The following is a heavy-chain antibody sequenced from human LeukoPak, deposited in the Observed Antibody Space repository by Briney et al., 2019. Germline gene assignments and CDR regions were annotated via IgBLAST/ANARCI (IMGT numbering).Heavy chain of an antibody. Sequence: PGGSLRLSCAASGFAFQFFEMHWVRQAPGRGLEWVSGISKSGDSSNYADTVKGRLTISRDNSKNTLYLQMNSLRAEDTAVYYCARAGGMGDYWGQGTLVTVSS. CDR3: ARAGGMGDY. V-gene: IGHV3-NL1*01. D-gene: IGHD3-16*01. J-gene: IGHJ4*02. CDR1: GFAFQFFE. CDR2: ISKSGDSS.